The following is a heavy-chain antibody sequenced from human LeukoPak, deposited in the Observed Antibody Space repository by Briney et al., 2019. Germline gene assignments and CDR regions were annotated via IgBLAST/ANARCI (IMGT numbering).Heavy chain of an antibody. D-gene: IGHD3-10*01. Sequence: ASVKVSCKASGYTFTNYYIHWVRQAPGQGLEWMGLINPGGDNTNYAQNFQGRVTMTRNTSISTAYMELSNLRPEDTAVYYCARDGSGTYWAYYNWFDPWGQGTLVTVSS. CDR1: GYTFTNYY. V-gene: IGHV1-46*01. J-gene: IGHJ5*02. CDR2: INPGGDNT. CDR3: ARDGSGTYWAYYNWFDP.